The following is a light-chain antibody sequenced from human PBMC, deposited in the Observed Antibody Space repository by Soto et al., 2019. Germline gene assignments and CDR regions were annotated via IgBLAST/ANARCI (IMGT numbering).Light chain of an antibody. CDR2: GAS. Sequence: LSQSPCTLSLSTGERATLSCRASQSVSSSYLAWYQQKPGQAPRLLIYGASTRATGIPDRFSGSGSGTDFTLTISRLEPEDFAVYYCQQYSSSPSITFGQGTRLAIK. CDR3: QQYSSSPSIT. J-gene: IGKJ5*01. V-gene: IGKV3-20*01. CDR1: QSVSSSY.